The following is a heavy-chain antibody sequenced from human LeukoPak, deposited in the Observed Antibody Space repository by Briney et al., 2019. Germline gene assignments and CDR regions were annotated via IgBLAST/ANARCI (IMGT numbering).Heavy chain of an antibody. V-gene: IGHV3-11*01. J-gene: IGHJ4*02. D-gene: IGHD3-10*01. CDR2: IASSGSTTE. Sequence: GGSLRLSCAASGFTFSDYYMSWIRQAPGKGLEWISCIASSGSTTEYHADSVKGRFTISRDNAKNSLYLQMNSLRADDTAIYYCARVRMWCGEFLWGQGTLVTVCS. CDR1: GFTFSDYY. CDR3: ARVRMWCGEFL.